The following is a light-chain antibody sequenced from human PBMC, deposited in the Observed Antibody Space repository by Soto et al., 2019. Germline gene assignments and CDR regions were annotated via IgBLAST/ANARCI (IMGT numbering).Light chain of an antibody. CDR2: SNY. CDR1: DSNIGAGYD. CDR3: QSYDTRLGDWV. V-gene: IGLV1-40*01. Sequence: QSVLTQPPSVSGAPGQTVTIYCSGSDSNIGAGYDLHWYQQVPGTAPKLLIHSNYLRASGVPDRFSASKSVTSASLAIIGLQADDEADYYCQSYDTRLGDWVFGGGTKLTVL. J-gene: IGLJ3*02.